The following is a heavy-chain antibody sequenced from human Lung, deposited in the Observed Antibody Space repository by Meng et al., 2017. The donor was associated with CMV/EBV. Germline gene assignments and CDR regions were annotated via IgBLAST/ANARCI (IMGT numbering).Heavy chain of an antibody. CDR2: IHHSGSA. J-gene: IGHJ4*02. Sequence: QVQLQESVPGLVEPSQTLSLTCTVSGGSMSSGNYYWSWIRQPPGKGLEWIGYIHHSGSAYYNPSLKSRVSISVDKSKNQFSLNLNSMTAADTAVYYCASFDHIPRRNYFDYWDQGTLVTVSS. V-gene: IGHV4-30-4*01. D-gene: IGHD2-21*01. CDR1: GGSMSSGNYY. CDR3: ASFDHIPRRNYFDY.